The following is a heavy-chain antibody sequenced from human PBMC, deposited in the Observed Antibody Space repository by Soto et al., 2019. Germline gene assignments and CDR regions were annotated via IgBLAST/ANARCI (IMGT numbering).Heavy chain of an antibody. J-gene: IGHJ4*02. CDR2: IYYSGST. V-gene: IGHV4-59*01. CDR3: ARMKSFGVRSFDY. D-gene: IGHD3-3*01. CDR1: GGSIISYY. Sequence: PSETLSLTCTVSGGSIISYYWSWIRQPPGKGLEWIGYIYYSGSTNYNPSLKSRVTISVDTSKNQFSLKLSSVTAAGTAVYYCARMKSFGVRSFDYWGQGTLVTVSS.